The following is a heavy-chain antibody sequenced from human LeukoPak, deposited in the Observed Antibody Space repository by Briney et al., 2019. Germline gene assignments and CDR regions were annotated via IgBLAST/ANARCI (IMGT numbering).Heavy chain of an antibody. CDR2: ICTSGST. D-gene: IGHD6-19*01. Sequence: SETLSLTCTVSGGSISSYYWSWIRQPAGKGLEWIGRICTSGSTNYNPSLKSRVTMSVDTSKNQFSLKLSSVTAADTAVYYCARTRMAGTGGWFDPWGQGTLVTVSS. V-gene: IGHV4-4*07. J-gene: IGHJ5*02. CDR3: ARTRMAGTGGWFDP. CDR1: GGSISSYY.